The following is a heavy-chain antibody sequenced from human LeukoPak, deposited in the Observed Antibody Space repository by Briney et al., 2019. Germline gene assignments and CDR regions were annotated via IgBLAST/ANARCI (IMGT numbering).Heavy chain of an antibody. V-gene: IGHV3-30-3*01. CDR2: ISYDGSNK. D-gene: IGHD6-13*01. Sequence: GGSLRLSCAASGFTFSSYAMHWVRQAPGKGLEWVAVISYDGSNKYYADSVRGRFTISRDNSKNTLYLQMNSLRAEDTAVYYCAGDGAAAGNDAFDIWGQGTVVTVSS. CDR3: AGDGAAAGNDAFDI. J-gene: IGHJ3*02. CDR1: GFTFSSYA.